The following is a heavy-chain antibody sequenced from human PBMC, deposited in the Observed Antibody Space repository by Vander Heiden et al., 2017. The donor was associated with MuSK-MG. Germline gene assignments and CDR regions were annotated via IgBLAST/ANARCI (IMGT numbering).Heavy chain of an antibody. CDR1: GYTFTTYD. J-gene: IGHJ3*02. D-gene: IGHD2-2*01. V-gene: IGHV1-8*01. CDR2: MNPNRGNT. Sequence: QVQLVQPAAEVKKPGASVKVSCKTSGYTFTTYDINCVRQPTGQGLEWMGWMNPNRGNTGYERKFQGRGTKTRNTSISTGNMELSSLRSKDTGVYYWARASSPPWGRYCSKNSCYGVGGAFDSWGQGTMVTVSS. CDR3: ARASSPPWGRYCSKNSCYGVGGAFDS.